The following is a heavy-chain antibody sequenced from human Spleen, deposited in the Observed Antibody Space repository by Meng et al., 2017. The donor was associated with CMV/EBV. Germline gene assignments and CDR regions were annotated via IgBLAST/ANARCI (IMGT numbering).Heavy chain of an antibody. V-gene: IGHV4-34*01. D-gene: IGHD3-3*01. CDR3: ARARVTIFGVVRPHFDY. CDR2: INHSGST. CDR1: GGSFSGYY. J-gene: IGHJ4*02. Sequence: GSLRLSCAVYGGSFSGYYWSWIRQPPGKGLEWIGEINHSGSTNYNPSLKSRVTISVDTSKNQFSLKLSSVTAADTAVYYCARARVTIFGVVRPHFDYWGQGTLVTVSS.